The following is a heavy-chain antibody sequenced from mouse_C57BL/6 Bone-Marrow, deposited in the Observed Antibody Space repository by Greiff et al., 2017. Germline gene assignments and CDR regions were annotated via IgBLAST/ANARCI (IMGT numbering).Heavy chain of an antibody. CDR3: ASTVVDWDVDV. V-gene: IGHV1-26*01. D-gene: IGHD1-1*01. J-gene: IGHJ1*03. CDR2: INPNNGGT. Sequence: EVQLQQSGPELVKPGASVKISCKASGYTFTDYYMNWVKQSHGKSLEWIGDINPNNGGTSYNQKFKGKATLTVDKSSSTAYMELRSLTSEDSAVYYCASTVVDWDVDVWGTGTTVTVSS. CDR1: GYTFTDYY.